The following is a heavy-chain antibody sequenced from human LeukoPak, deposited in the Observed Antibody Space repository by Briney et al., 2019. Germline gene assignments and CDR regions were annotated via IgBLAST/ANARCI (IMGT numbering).Heavy chain of an antibody. V-gene: IGHV1-2*06. J-gene: IGHJ4*02. CDR1: GYTFTGYY. CDR3: AKNVYGYGGSFDY. Sequence: ASAKVSCKASGYTFTGYYMHWVRQAPGQGLEWMGRINPNSGGTNYAQKFQGRVTMTRDTSISTAYMELSRLRSDDTAVYYCAKNVYGYGGSFDYWGRGTLVTVSS. CDR2: INPNSGGT. D-gene: IGHD5-18*01.